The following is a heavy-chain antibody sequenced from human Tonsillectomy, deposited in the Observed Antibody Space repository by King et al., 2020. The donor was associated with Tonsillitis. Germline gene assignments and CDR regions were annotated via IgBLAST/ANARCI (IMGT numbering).Heavy chain of an antibody. D-gene: IGHD6-6*01. CDR3: ARGKVGSSSTFDY. Sequence: VQLVESGGGLVQPGGSLRLSCAASGFTFSYHSMDWVRQAPGKGLEWVGRIRNKANSHTTEHAASLEGRFIVSRDDSRNSVFLQMNSLKIEDTAVYYCARGKVGSSSTFDYWGQGTLVTVSS. J-gene: IGHJ4*02. V-gene: IGHV3-72*01. CDR2: IRNKANSHTT. CDR1: GFTFSYHS.